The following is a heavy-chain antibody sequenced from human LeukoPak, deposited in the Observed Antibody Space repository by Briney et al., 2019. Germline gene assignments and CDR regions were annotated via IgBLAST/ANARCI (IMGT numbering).Heavy chain of an antibody. Sequence: GGSLRLSCAASGFTFNSFAMSWVRQAPGEGLEWVSTISASSGSTSYADSAKGRFTISRDNSKNTLYLQMNSLRADDTAVYYCAKRTSGSSWYSSDSWGQGTLVTVSS. V-gene: IGHV3-23*01. CDR2: ISASSGST. J-gene: IGHJ4*02. D-gene: IGHD6-13*01. CDR1: GFTFNSFA. CDR3: AKRTSGSSWYSSDS.